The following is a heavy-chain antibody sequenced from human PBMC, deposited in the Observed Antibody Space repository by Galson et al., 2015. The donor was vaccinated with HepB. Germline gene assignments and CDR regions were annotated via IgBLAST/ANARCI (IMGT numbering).Heavy chain of an antibody. CDR2: ISSSGSTI. D-gene: IGHD4-17*01. Sequence: LRLSCAASGFAFSDYYMSWIRQAPGKGLEWVSYISSSGSTIYYADSVKGRFTISRDNAKNSLYLQMNSLRAEDTAVYYCAREVASDYVGYYYYGMDVWGQGTTVTVSS. CDR3: AREVASDYVGYYYYGMDV. CDR1: GFAFSDYY. J-gene: IGHJ6*02. V-gene: IGHV3-11*01.